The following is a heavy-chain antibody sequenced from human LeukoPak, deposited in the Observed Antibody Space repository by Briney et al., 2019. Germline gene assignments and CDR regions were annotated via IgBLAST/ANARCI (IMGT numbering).Heavy chain of an antibody. V-gene: IGHV3-48*03. CDR3: TTGGTVTFDY. D-gene: IGHD4-17*01. Sequence: PGGSLRLSCAASGFTLSSYEMNWVRQAPGKGLEWVSYISSSGNTIYYADSVKGRFTISRDNAKNSLYLQMNSLKTEDTAVYYCTTGGTVTFDYWGQGTLVTVSS. J-gene: IGHJ4*02. CDR2: ISSSGNTI. CDR1: GFTLSSYE.